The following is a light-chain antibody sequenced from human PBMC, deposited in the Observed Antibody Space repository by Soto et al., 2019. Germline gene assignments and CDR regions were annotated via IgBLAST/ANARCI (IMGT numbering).Light chain of an antibody. Sequence: EIVLTQSPATLSLSPGERATLSCRASQSVYTYLAWYQQKPGQAPRLLIYDASKRATGIPARFSGSGSGTDFTLTISSLEPEDFVVYYCQQRTNWPPTWTFGQGTKVEIK. CDR2: DAS. CDR1: QSVYTY. J-gene: IGKJ1*01. CDR3: QQRTNWPPTWT. V-gene: IGKV3-11*01.